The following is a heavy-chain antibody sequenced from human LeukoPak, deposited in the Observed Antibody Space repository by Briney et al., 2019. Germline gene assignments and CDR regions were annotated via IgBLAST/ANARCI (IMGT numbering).Heavy chain of an antibody. CDR1: GGSFSGYY. CDR2: INHSGST. D-gene: IGHD4-23*01. CDR3: ARVTPHLTNAFDI. V-gene: IGHV4-34*01. J-gene: IGHJ3*02. Sequence: SSETLSLTCAVYGGSFSGYYWSWIRQPPGKGLEWIGEINHSGSTNYNPSLKSRVTISVDTSKNQFSLKLSSVTAADTAVYYCARVTPHLTNAFDIWGQGTMVTVSS.